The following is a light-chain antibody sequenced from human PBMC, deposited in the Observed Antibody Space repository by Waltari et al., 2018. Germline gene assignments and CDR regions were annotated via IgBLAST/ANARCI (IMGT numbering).Light chain of an antibody. Sequence: QSVLTQPPSASGTPGQRVTISCSGSRSHIGSNSVNWYQQLPGTAPKLLIYNGNQRPSGVPDRFSGSKSGTSASLAIVGLQSEDEADYYCAAWDDSLDGWVFGGGTKLTVL. J-gene: IGLJ3*02. V-gene: IGLV1-44*01. CDR2: NGN. CDR1: RSHIGSNS. CDR3: AAWDDSLDGWV.